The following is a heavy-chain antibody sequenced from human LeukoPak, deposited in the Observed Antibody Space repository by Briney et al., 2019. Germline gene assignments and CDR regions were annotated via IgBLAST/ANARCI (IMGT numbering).Heavy chain of an antibody. J-gene: IGHJ5*02. V-gene: IGHV3-66*01. CDR2: IYGGGTT. CDR1: GIIVSSNY. D-gene: IGHD3-16*01. Sequence: GGSLRLSCVSSGIIVSSNYVSWVRQAPGKGLEWVSVIYGGGTTYYADSVKGRFTISRDNSKNTLYLQMNSLRVEDTAVYYCARAIPFGGWFDPWGQGTPVTVSS. CDR3: ARAIPFGGWFDP.